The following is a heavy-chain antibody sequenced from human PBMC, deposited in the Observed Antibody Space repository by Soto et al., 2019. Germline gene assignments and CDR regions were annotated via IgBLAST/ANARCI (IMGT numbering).Heavy chain of an antibody. CDR1: GGSISSSSYY. V-gene: IGHV4-39*01. CDR2: IYYSGST. D-gene: IGHD3-3*01. Sequence: QLQLQESGPGLVKPSETLSLTCTVSGGSISSSSYYWGWIRQPPGKGLEWIGSIYYSGSTYYNPSLKSRVTISVDTSKNQFSPKLSAVTAADTAVYYCARGVLRFLEWLSLGWFDPWGQGTLVTVSS. J-gene: IGHJ5*02. CDR3: ARGVLRFLEWLSLGWFDP.